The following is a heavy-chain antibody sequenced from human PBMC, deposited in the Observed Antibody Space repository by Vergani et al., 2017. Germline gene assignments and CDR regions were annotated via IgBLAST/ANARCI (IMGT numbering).Heavy chain of an antibody. CDR3: ASTYCSSTSCYASHDAFDI. D-gene: IGHD2-2*01. J-gene: IGHJ3*02. CDR2: IYPCDSDT. V-gene: IGHV5-51*01. CDR1: GYRFTRYW. Sequence: EVQLVQSGAEVKKPGEPLKISCKGSGYRFTRYWIGWVRQLPGNGRVGMGIIYPCDSDTRYSPSFQGQVTIPADKAISTACLQWSSLKASDTAMYYCASTYCSSTSCYASHDAFDIWGQGTMVTVSS.